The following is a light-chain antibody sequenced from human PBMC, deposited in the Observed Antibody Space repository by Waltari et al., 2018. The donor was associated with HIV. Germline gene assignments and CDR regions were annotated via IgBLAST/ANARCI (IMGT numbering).Light chain of an antibody. CDR3: SSHAGSKVV. CDR1: SSDVGGYNY. CDR2: DVI. V-gene: IGLV2-8*01. Sequence: QSALTQPPSASGSPGQSVTLSCTGTSSDVGGYNYVSWHQQHPGKAPKLSLYDVIKRPSGVPDRFSGSKSGNTASLTVSGLQPEDEADYYCSSHAGSKVVFGGGTRLTVL. J-gene: IGLJ2*01.